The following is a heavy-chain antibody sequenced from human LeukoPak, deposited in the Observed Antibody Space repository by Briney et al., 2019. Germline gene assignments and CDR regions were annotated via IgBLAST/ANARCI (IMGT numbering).Heavy chain of an antibody. CDR1: GFTFRNYW. CDR3: ARVVDTHFDY. J-gene: IGHJ4*02. V-gene: IGHV3-74*01. CDR2: ISENGRNT. D-gene: IGHD5-18*01. Sequence: GGSLRLSCVASGFTFRNYWMHWVRQAPGEGLVWVSRISENGRNTYYADSVKGRFTISRDNAKNTLYLQMNSLRAEDTAVYYCARVVDTHFDYWGQGTLVTVSS.